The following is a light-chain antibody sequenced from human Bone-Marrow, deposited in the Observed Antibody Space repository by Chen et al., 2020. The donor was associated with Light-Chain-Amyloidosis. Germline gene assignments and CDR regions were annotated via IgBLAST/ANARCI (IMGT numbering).Light chain of an antibody. J-gene: IGKJ2*01. CDR1: QSVSSY. Sequence: EIVLTQSPATLSLSPGERATLSCRASQSVSSYLAWYQQKPGQAPRLLIYDASNRATGIPARFSGSGSGTDFTLTISSLEPEDFAVYYCQQYYSTPYTFGQGTKLEIQ. V-gene: IGKV3-11*01. CDR3: QQYYSTPYT. CDR2: DAS.